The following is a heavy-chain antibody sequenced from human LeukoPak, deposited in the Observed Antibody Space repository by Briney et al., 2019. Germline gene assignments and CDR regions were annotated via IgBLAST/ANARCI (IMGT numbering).Heavy chain of an antibody. CDR1: GFTFSSYG. D-gene: IGHD4-23*01. CDR2: ISYDGSNK. V-gene: IGHV3-30*03. J-gene: IGHJ4*02. CDR3: ARDPPPTVVTPAGHY. Sequence: GGSLRLSCAASGFTFSSYGMHWVRQAPGKGLEWVAVISYDGSNKYYADSVKGRFTISRDNSKNTLYLQMNSLRAEDTAVYYCARDPPPTVVTPAGHYWGQGTLVTVSS.